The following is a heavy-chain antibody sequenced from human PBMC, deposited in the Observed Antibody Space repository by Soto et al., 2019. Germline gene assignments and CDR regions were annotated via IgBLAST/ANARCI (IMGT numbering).Heavy chain of an antibody. CDR1: GYSFTDYH. V-gene: IGHV1-2*04. J-gene: IGHJ6*02. Sequence: ASVKVSCKASGYSFTDYHIHWVRQAPGQGLEWLGRINPKSGGTSTAQKFQGWVTMTRDRSISTVYMELTRLRSDDTAVYFCARGHSTDCSNGVCSFFYNHEMDVWGQGTTGKVS. CDR3: ARGHSTDCSNGVCSFFYNHEMDV. D-gene: IGHD2-8*01. CDR2: INPKSGGT.